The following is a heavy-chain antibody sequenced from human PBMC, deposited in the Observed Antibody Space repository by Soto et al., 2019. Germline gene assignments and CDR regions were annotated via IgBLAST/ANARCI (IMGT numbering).Heavy chain of an antibody. J-gene: IGHJ4*02. Sequence: SETLSLTCTVSGGSISSGGYYWSWIRQHPGKGLEWIGYIYYSGSTYYNPSLKSRVTISVDTSKNQFSLKLSSVTAADTAVYYCARAPTATMVRGDLGYFDYWGQGTLVTVSS. D-gene: IGHD3-10*01. CDR3: ARAPTATMVRGDLGYFDY. CDR1: GGSISSGGYY. V-gene: IGHV4-31*03. CDR2: IYYSGST.